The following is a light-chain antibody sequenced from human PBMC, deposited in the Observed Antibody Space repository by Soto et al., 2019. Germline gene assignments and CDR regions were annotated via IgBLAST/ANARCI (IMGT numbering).Light chain of an antibody. CDR2: QDS. Sequence: SYELTQPPSVSVSPGQTASITCSGDKLGDKYACWYQQKPGQSPVLVIYQDSKRPSGIPERFSGSNSGNTATLTISGTQAMDEADYSCQAWDSTTEVFGTGTKVTVL. J-gene: IGLJ1*01. V-gene: IGLV3-1*01. CDR1: KLGDKY. CDR3: QAWDSTTEV.